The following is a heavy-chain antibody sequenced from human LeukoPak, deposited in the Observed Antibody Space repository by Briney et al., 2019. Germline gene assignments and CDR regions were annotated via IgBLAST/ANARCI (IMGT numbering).Heavy chain of an antibody. CDR2: INPSGGST. CDR1: GYTFTSYC. J-gene: IGHJ4*02. V-gene: IGHV1-46*01. D-gene: IGHD3-16*02. CDR3: AGGRWELSSLLFDY. Sequence: ASVKVSCKASGYTFTSYCIHWVRQAPGQGLEWMGIINPSGGSTSNAQKFQGRVTMTRDMSTTTVYMELSSLRSEDTAVYYCAGGRWELSSLLFDYWGQGTLVTVSS.